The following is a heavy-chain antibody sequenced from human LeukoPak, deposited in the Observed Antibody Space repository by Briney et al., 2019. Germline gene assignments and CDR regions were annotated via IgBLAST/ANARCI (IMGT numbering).Heavy chain of an antibody. CDR1: GFTLPYG. D-gene: IGHD6-19*01. CDR2: ISSSGNTV. V-gene: IGHV3-11*04. J-gene: IGHJ4*02. CDR3: ARDQVSVAGTGIDY. Sequence: PGGTLRLSCVVSGFTLPYGMSWIRQAPGKGLEWVSYISSSGNTVKYADSVKGRFTISRDNAKNSLYLQMNSLRAEDTAVYYCARDQVSVAGTGIDYWGQGTLVTVSS.